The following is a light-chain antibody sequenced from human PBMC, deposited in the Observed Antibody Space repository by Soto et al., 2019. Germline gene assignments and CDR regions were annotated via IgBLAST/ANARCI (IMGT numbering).Light chain of an antibody. Sequence: EIVLTQSPGTLSLSPGERATLSCRANQSISNTYLAWYQQKVGQAPRLLIYGASSRATGIPARFSGSGSGTGFTLTISRLEPEDFAVYYCHQFGRSLPYTFGQGTKLEI. CDR3: HQFGRSLPYT. CDR1: QSISNTY. V-gene: IGKV3-20*01. J-gene: IGKJ2*01. CDR2: GAS.